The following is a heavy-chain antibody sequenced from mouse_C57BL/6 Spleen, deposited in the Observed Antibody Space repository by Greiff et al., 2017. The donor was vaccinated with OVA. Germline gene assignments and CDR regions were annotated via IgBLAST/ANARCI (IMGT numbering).Heavy chain of an antibody. Sequence: EVQLVESGPGLVKPSQSLSLTCSVTGYSITSGYYWNWIRQFPGNKLEWMGYISYDGSNNYNPSLKNRISITRDTSKNQFFLKLNSVTTEDTATYYCARDPPYYYVAMDYWGQGTSVTVSS. V-gene: IGHV3-6*01. CDR3: ARDPPYYYVAMDY. CDR1: GYSITSGYY. D-gene: IGHD1-1*01. CDR2: ISYDGSN. J-gene: IGHJ4*01.